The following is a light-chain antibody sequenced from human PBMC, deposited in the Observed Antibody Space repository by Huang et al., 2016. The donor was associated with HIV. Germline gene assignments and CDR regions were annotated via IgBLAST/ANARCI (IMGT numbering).Light chain of an antibody. J-gene: IGKJ2*01. Sequence: EIMLTQSPATLSVSPGERATLSCRASLSISTNLAWYQQKPGLVPRLLIYSASTRAAGIPARFSGSGSGTEFTLTISSLQSEDFAVYYCQQGETFGQGTKLEIK. CDR1: LSISTN. CDR2: SAS. V-gene: IGKV3-15*01. CDR3: QQGET.